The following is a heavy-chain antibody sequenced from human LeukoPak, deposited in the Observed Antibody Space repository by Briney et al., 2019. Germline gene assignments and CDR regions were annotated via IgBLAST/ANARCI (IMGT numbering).Heavy chain of an antibody. CDR2: IYYSGST. Sequence: PSETLALTCTVSGGSISSYYWSWIRQPPGKGLEWVGYIYYSGSTSYNPSLKSRVTMSLDTSKNQFSLKLSSVTAADTAVYYCASTWTWELGGAYFDYWGQGTLVTVSS. D-gene: IGHD1-26*01. V-gene: IGHV4-59*01. CDR3: ASTWTWELGGAYFDY. CDR1: GGSISSYY. J-gene: IGHJ4*02.